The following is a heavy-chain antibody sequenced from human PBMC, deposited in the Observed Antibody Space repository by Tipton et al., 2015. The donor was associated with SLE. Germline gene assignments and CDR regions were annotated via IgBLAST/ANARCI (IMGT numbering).Heavy chain of an antibody. Sequence: QSGPEVKKPGASVKVSCKASGYTFTSYGISWVRQAPGQGLEWMGWISAYNGNTNYAQKLQGRVTMTTDTSTSTAYMELRSLRSDDTAVFYCARASLGGSLSLPDYMDVWGKGPTVTVSS. D-gene: IGHD3-16*01. CDR1: GYTFTSYG. J-gene: IGHJ6*03. CDR2: ISAYNGNT. V-gene: IGHV1-18*01. CDR3: ARASLGGSLSLPDYMDV.